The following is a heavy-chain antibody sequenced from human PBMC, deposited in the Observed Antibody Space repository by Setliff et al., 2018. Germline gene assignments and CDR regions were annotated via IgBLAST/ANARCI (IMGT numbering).Heavy chain of an antibody. D-gene: IGHD6-6*01. Sequence: SETLSLTCAPSGGTFTYYYWTWIRQPPGKGLEWIGEINHSGTTNYNPSLRSRVTISIDSSRFQFSLNLRSVTAADTAVYYCARGRNVAIRLLDSWSQGNLVTVS. J-gene: IGHJ4*02. CDR2: INHSGTT. CDR1: GGTFTYYY. CDR3: ARGRNVAIRLLDS. V-gene: IGHV4-34*01.